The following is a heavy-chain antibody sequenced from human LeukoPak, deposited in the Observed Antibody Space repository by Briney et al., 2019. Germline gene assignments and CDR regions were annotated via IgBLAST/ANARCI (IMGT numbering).Heavy chain of an antibody. CDR1: GFTFSSYA. CDR3: AKDPYYYDSSGYPFDAFDI. D-gene: IGHD3-22*01. CDR2: ISGSGGST. V-gene: IGHV3-23*01. Sequence: GGSLRPSCAASGFTFSSYAMSWVRQAPGKGLEWVSAISGSGGSTYYADSVKGRFTISRDNSKNTLYLQMNSLGAEDTAVYYCAKDPYYYDSSGYPFDAFDIWGQGTMVTVSS. J-gene: IGHJ3*02.